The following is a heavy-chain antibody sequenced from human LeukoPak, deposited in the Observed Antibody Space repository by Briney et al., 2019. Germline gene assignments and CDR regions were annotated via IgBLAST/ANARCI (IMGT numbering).Heavy chain of an antibody. Sequence: SETLSLTCTVSGGSISSSSYYWGWIRQPPGKGLEWIGSIYYSGSTYYNPSLKSRVTISVDTSKNQFSLKLSSVTAADTAVYYCARDMGRGSSTSCYDYWGQGTLVTVSS. CDR2: IYYSGST. CDR3: ARDMGRGSSTSCYDY. V-gene: IGHV4-39*07. D-gene: IGHD2-2*01. CDR1: GGSISSSSYY. J-gene: IGHJ4*02.